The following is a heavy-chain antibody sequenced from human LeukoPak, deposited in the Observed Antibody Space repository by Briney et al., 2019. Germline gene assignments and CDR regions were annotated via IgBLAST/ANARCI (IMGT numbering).Heavy chain of an antibody. CDR3: ARNSIAAGGYPDY. CDR2: IYTSGST. CDR1: GGSIRSGSYY. J-gene: IGHJ4*02. D-gene: IGHD6-13*01. V-gene: IGHV4-61*02. Sequence: SETLSLTCTVSGGSIRSGSYYWSWIWRPAGKGLEWIGRIYTSGSTNYNPSLKSRVTISVDASKNQFSLKLSSVTAADAGVYYCARNSIAAGGYPDYWGQGTLVTVS.